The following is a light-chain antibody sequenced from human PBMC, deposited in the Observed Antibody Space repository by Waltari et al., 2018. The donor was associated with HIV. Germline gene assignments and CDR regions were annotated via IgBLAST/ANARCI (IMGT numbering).Light chain of an antibody. CDR3: QQLNSYPPFFT. Sequence: DIQLTQSPSFLSASVGDSVTITCRASQGISSYLAWYQQKPGKAPKLLIYAASTLQSGIPSRFSGSGSGTEFTLTISSLQPEDFATYYCQQLNSYPPFFTFGPGTKVHIK. CDR2: AAS. J-gene: IGKJ3*01. CDR1: QGISSY. V-gene: IGKV1-9*01.